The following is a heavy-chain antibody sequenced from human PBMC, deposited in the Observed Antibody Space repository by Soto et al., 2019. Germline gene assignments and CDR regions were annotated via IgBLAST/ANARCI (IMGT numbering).Heavy chain of an antibody. D-gene: IGHD4-17*01. CDR3: ARHHGDYGVWFDP. J-gene: IGHJ5*02. CDR1: GGTFSSYA. V-gene: IGHV1-69*01. CDR2: TIPIFGTA. Sequence: QVQLVQSGAEVKKPGSSVKVSGKASGGTFSSYAITWVRQAPGQGLEWMGGTIPIFGTANYAQKFQGRVTITADESTSTAYMELSSLRSEDTAVYYCARHHGDYGVWFDPWGQGTLVTVSS.